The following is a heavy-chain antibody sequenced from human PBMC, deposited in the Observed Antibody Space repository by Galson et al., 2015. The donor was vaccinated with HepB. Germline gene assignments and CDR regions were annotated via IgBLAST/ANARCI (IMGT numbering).Heavy chain of an antibody. CDR3: ARWRDGHNSLMDV. J-gene: IGHJ6*02. CDR1: GFTVISKY. Sequence: SLRLSCAASGFTVISKYMSWVRQAPGRGLEWVSIIYSGGSTYYTDSAMGRFTISRDNSQNTLYLQMNSLRAEDTAVYYCARWRDGHNSLMDVWGQGTTVTVSS. V-gene: IGHV3-53*01. CDR2: IYSGGST. D-gene: IGHD5-24*01.